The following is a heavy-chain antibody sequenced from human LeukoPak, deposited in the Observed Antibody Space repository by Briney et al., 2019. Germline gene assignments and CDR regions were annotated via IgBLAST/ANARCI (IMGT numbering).Heavy chain of an antibody. J-gene: IGHJ5*02. CDR1: GFTLSSYS. CDR3: ARDRGETYDFWSGSPPNWFDP. D-gene: IGHD3-3*01. Sequence: GGSLRLSCAASGFTLSSYSMKWVRQAPGEGLEWVSSISTSSSYIYHADSVKGRFTIYRDNAKNSLYLQMNSLRAEDTAVYYCARDRGETYDFWSGSPPNWFDPWGQGTLVTVSS. CDR2: ISTSSSYI. V-gene: IGHV3-21*01.